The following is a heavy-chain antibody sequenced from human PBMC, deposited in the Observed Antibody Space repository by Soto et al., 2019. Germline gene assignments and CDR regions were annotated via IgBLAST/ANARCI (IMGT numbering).Heavy chain of an antibody. D-gene: IGHD2-2*01. CDR3: ARVVPGAEAWFGP. V-gene: IGHV1-18*01. J-gene: IGHJ5*02. CDR1: GYTFSNYG. CDR2: ISLYSDGT. Sequence: ASVKVSCNSSGYTFSNYGITWVRQAPGQPLEWLGWISLYSDGTNYAQKFQGRVSMTTDTSTTTAYMELRSLRSDDTAVYYCARVVPGAEAWFGPWGQGTLVTVSS.